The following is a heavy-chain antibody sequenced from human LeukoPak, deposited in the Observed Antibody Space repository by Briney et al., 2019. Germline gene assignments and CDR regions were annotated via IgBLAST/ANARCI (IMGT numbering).Heavy chain of an antibody. CDR1: GFTFSSYS. J-gene: IGHJ4*02. CDR2: ISSSSSYI. CDR3: ARAFWDSYDGYFDY. Sequence: GGSLRLSCAASGFTFSSYSMNWVRQAPGKGLEWVSSISSSSSYIYYADSVKGRFTISRDNSKNTLYLQMNSLRAEDTAVYYCARAFWDSYDGYFDYWGQGTLVTVSS. V-gene: IGHV3-21*01. D-gene: IGHD5-18*01.